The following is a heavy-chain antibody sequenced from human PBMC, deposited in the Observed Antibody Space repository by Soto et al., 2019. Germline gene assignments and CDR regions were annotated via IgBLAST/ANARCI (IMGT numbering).Heavy chain of an antibody. Sequence: GGSLRLSCAASGFTFDDYAMHWVRQAPGKGLEWVSGISWNSGSIGYADSVKGRFTISRDNAKNSLYLQMDSLRAEDTAVYYCARDGTTGTANFHYAMDVWGQGTTVTVSS. V-gene: IGHV3-9*01. J-gene: IGHJ6*02. CDR1: GFTFDDYA. CDR3: ARDGTTGTANFHYAMDV. D-gene: IGHD4-17*01. CDR2: ISWNSGSI.